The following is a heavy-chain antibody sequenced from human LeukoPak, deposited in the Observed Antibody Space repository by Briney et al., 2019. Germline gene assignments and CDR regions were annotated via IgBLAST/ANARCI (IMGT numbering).Heavy chain of an antibody. Sequence: ASVKVSCKASGYTFTSYYMHWVRQAPGQGLEWMGIINPSGGSTSYAQKFQGRVTMTRDTSTSTVYMELSSLRSEDTAVYYCARGNVVVVAASYYFDYWGQGTLVTGSS. D-gene: IGHD2-15*01. CDR2: INPSGGST. CDR3: ARGNVVVVAASYYFDY. V-gene: IGHV1-46*01. CDR1: GYTFTSYY. J-gene: IGHJ4*02.